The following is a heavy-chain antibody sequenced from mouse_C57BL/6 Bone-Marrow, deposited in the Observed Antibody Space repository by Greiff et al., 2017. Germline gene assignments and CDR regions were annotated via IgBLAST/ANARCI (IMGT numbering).Heavy chain of an antibody. V-gene: IGHV1-18*01. Sequence: EVQGVESGPELVKPGASVKIPCKASGYTFTDYNMDWVKQSHGKSLEWIGDINPNNGGTIYNQKFKGKATLTVDKSSSTAYMELRSLTSEDTAVYYCARSGSYDGYYGFAYWGQGTLVTVSA. CDR2: INPNNGGT. D-gene: IGHD2-3*01. CDR1: GYTFTDYN. J-gene: IGHJ3*01. CDR3: ARSGSYDGYYGFAY.